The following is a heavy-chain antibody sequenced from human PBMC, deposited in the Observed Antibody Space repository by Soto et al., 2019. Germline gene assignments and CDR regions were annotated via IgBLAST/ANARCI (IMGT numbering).Heavy chain of an antibody. CDR1: GFTFSAFG. D-gene: IGHD5-12*01. V-gene: IGHV3-48*01. J-gene: IGHJ4*02. Sequence: GGSLRLSCAVSGFTFSAFGMNWFRQAPGKGLEWISYINHEGGDIYNADSVTGRFTIFRDNAKNSLYLQMNSLRVEDTGIYFCARDEWEDIETTSGGNFWGRGTLVTVSS. CDR2: INHEGGDI. CDR3: ARDEWEDIETTSGGNF.